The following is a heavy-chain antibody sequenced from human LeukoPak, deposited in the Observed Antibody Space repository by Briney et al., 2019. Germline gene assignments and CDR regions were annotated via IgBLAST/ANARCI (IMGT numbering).Heavy chain of an antibody. CDR1: GFTFSSSA. V-gene: IGHV3-23*01. J-gene: IGHJ3*02. D-gene: IGHD1-26*01. CDR2: ISASGGST. CDR3: ARVKELIGAFDI. Sequence: GGSLRLSCAASGFTFSSSAMSWVRQVPGKGLEWVSGISASGGSTSYADSVRGRFTISRDNSKNTLYVQMNSLRAEDTAVYYCARVKELIGAFDIWGQGTMVTVSS.